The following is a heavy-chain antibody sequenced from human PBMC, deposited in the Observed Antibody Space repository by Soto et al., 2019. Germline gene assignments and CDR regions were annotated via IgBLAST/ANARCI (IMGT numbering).Heavy chain of an antibody. J-gene: IGHJ4*02. D-gene: IGHD1-26*01. Sequence: LSCAASGFTFSSYAMHWVRQAPGKGLEWVAVISYDGSNKCYADSVKGRFTISRDNAKNSLYLQMNSLRAEDTAVYYCARDLEVGTYLYFFDYWGQGTLVTVSS. V-gene: IGHV3-30-3*01. CDR2: ISYDGSNK. CDR1: GFTFSSYA. CDR3: ARDLEVGTYLYFFDY.